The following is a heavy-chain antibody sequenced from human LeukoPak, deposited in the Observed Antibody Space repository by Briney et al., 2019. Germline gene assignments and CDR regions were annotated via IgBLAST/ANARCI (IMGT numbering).Heavy chain of an antibody. CDR2: IYYSGST. CDR3: AREGGYDFWSGYYPAAFDI. Sequence: SETLSLTCTVSGGSISSGDYYWSWIRQPPGKGLEWIGYIYYSGSTYYNPSLKSRVTISVDTSKNQFSLKLSSVTAADTAVYYCAREGGYDFWSGYYPAAFDIWGQGTMVTVSS. V-gene: IGHV4-30-4*08. CDR1: GGSISSGDYY. J-gene: IGHJ3*02. D-gene: IGHD3-3*01.